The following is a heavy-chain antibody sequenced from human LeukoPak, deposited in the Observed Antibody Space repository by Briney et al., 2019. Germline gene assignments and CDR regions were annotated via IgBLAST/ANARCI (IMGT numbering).Heavy chain of an antibody. CDR2: ISGSGGST. CDR1: GFTFSSYA. Sequence: GSLRLSCAASGFTFSSYAMSWVRQAPGKGLEWVSAISGSGGSTYYADSVKGRFTISRDNSKNTLYLQMNSLRAEDTAVYYCAKVLPTVTTIRFFSDEYYFDYWGQGTLVTVSS. D-gene: IGHD4-17*01. CDR3: AKVLPTVTTIRFFSDEYYFDY. V-gene: IGHV3-23*01. J-gene: IGHJ4*02.